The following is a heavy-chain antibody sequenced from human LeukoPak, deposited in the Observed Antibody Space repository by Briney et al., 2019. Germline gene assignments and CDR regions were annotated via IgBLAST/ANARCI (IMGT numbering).Heavy chain of an antibody. J-gene: IGHJ4*02. Sequence: GGSLRISCAASRFMLTNYCIQWVRQVPGKGLVWVSHVNNDGSATSYADSVKGRFTISRDSAKNTVYLHMNSLRVEDTAVYYCTSFFETNWGQGTLVTVSS. V-gene: IGHV3-74*01. CDR3: TSFFETN. D-gene: IGHD2/OR15-2a*01. CDR2: VNNDGSAT. CDR1: RFMLTNYC.